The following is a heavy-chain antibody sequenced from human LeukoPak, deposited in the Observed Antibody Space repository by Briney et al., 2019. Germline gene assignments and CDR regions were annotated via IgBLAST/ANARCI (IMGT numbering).Heavy chain of an antibody. V-gene: IGHV1-2*02. CDR3: ARLIQYYYGSGTKTLDY. D-gene: IGHD3-10*01. CDR1: GYTFTGYY. J-gene: IGHJ4*02. CDR2: INPNSGGT. Sequence: ASVKVSCKASGYTFTGYYMHWVRQAPGQGLEWMGWINPNSGGTNHAQKFQGRVTMTRDTSISTAYMELSRLRSDDTAVYYCARLIQYYYGSGTKTLDYWGQGTLVTVSS.